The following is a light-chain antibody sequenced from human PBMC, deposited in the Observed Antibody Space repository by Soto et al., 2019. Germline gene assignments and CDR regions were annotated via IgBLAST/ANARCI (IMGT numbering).Light chain of an antibody. J-gene: IGLJ1*01. V-gene: IGLV2-14*01. CDR2: QVT. CDR1: SSDVGGYKY. Sequence: QSVLTQPASVSGSPGQSITISCTGTSSDVGGYKYVSWYQLHPGKAPKLMIYQVTNRPSGVSNRFSGSRSGNTASLTISGLQAEDEADYYCSSYTDSSNYVFGTGTKVTVL. CDR3: SSYTDSSNYV.